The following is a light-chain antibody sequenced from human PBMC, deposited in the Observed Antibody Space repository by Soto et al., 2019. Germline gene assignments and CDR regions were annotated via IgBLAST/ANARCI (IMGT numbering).Light chain of an antibody. J-gene: IGKJ4*01. CDR1: QSVSSY. Sequence: EIVLTQSPATLSLSPGERATLSCRASQSVSSYLAWYQQKPGQAPRLLIYDASNRATGIPVRFSGSGSATDFTLTISSLEAEDFAVYYCQQRSNWPLTFGGGTKVHIK. V-gene: IGKV3-11*01. CDR3: QQRSNWPLT. CDR2: DAS.